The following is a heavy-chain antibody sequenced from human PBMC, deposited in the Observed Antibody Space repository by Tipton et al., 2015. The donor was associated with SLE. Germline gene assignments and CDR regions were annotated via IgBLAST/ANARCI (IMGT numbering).Heavy chain of an antibody. J-gene: IGHJ4*02. CDR1: NGSINYYY. V-gene: IGHV4-59*01. CDR2: VFYNGET. CDR3: ASLRFYGDYDLGR. Sequence: TLSLTCTVSNGSINYYYWSWIRQPPGQGLEWIGHVFYNGETNYNPSLKGRVTISLDTSMKQFSLNLMSVTSADTAVYYCASLRFYGDYDLGRWGQGALVTVSS. D-gene: IGHD4-17*01.